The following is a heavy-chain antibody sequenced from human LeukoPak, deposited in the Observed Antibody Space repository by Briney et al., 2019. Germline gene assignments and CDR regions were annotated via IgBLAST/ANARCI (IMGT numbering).Heavy chain of an antibody. J-gene: IGHJ5*02. CDR1: GYTFTGHF. V-gene: IGHV1-2*02. D-gene: IGHD3-22*01. CDR2: INPISGGT. CDR3: ARRVRDYYDSTGYPQGGFDP. Sequence: ASVKVSCKASGYTFTGHFVHWVRQAPGQGLEWMGWINPISGGTNYAQNFQGRVTLTRDTSISTAYMELSRLRSDDTALYYCARRVRDYYDSTGYPQGGFDPWGQGTLVTVSS.